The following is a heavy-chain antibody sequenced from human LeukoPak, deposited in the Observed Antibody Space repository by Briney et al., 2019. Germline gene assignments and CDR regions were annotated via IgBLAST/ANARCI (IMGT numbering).Heavy chain of an antibody. V-gene: IGHV3-23*01. CDR3: AKGSEDGYYGSGRVMDV. CDR1: GFTFSTYA. Sequence: GGSLRLSCAASGFTFSTYAMTWVRQAPGKGLEWVSGITVSGANTYYADSVKGRFTISRDNSKNTLYLQMNSLRAEDTAVYYCAKGSEDGYYGSGRVMDVWGQGTTVTVSS. CDR2: ITVSGANT. D-gene: IGHD3-10*01. J-gene: IGHJ6*02.